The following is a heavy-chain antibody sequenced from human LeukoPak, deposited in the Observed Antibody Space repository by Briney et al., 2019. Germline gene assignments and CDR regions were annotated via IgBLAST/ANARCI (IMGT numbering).Heavy chain of an antibody. J-gene: IGHJ4*02. CDR3: ARARYCSGGSCYSSYYFDY. V-gene: IGHV3-7*04. CDR2: IKQDGSEK. D-gene: IGHD2-15*01. Sequence: GGSLRLSCAASGFTFSTYWMNWVRQAPGKGLERVANIKQDGSEKYYVDSVKGRFTISRDNAKNSVYLQMNSLRAEDTAVYYCARARYCSGGSCYSSYYFDYWGQGTLVTVSS. CDR1: GFTFSTYW.